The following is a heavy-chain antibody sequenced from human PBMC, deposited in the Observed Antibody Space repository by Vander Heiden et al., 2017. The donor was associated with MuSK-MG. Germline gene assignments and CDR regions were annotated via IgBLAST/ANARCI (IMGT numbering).Heavy chain of an antibody. V-gene: IGHV4-39*01. CDR2: IYYSGSS. CDR3: ARQSDAVIITRDY. Sequence: QLPLQESSPGLVNSVEVLSGTGTVSVGSISNSGYYWGWVPQPPGEGLEWIGSIYYSGSSYYNPSLKSRVTISVDKSKNQFSLKLSSVTAAETAVYYCARQSDAVIITRDYWGQGTLVTVSS. J-gene: IGHJ4*02. CDR1: VGSISNSGYY. D-gene: IGHD3-22*01.